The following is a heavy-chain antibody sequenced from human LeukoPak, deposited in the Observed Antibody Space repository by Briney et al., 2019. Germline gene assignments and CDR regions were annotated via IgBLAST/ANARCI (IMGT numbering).Heavy chain of an antibody. V-gene: IGHV3-23*01. CDR2: ISGSGGST. D-gene: IGHD2-2*01. CDR1: GFTFSSYA. J-gene: IGHJ4*02. Sequence: GGSLRLSCAVSGFTFSSYAMSWVRQAPGKGLEWVSAISGSGGSTYYADSVKGRFPISRDNSKNTLYLQMNSLRAEDTAVYYCAKRFDIVVVPAAKFRPYYFDYWGQGTLVSVSS. CDR3: AKRFDIVVVPAAKFRPYYFDY.